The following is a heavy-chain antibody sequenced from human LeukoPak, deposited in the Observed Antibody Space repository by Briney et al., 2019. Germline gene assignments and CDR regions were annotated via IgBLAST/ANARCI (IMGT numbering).Heavy chain of an antibody. CDR3: ARVGVEARYYYDSSGYQLIFDY. V-gene: IGHV4-59*01. CDR2: IYYSGST. J-gene: IGHJ4*02. Sequence: SETLSLTCAVYGGSFSGYYWSWIRQPPGKGLEWIGYIYYSGSTNYNPSLKSRVTISVDTSKNQFSLKLSSVTAADTAVYYCARVGVEARYYYDSSGYQLIFDYWGQGTLVTVSS. D-gene: IGHD3-22*01. CDR1: GGSFSGYY.